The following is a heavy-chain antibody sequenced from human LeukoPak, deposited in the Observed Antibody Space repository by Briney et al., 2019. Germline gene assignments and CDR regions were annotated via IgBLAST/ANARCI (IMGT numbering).Heavy chain of an antibody. J-gene: IGHJ6*02. CDR3: ARGQYYYDSSGYYPGDYYYGMDV. Sequence: ASETLSLTCAVYGGSFSGYYWSWIRQPPGKGLEWIGEINHSGSTNYNPSLKSRVTISVDTSKNQFSLKLSSVTAADTAVYYCARGQYYYDSSGYYPGDYYYGMDVWGQGTLVTVSS. D-gene: IGHD3-22*01. CDR2: INHSGST. CDR1: GGSFSGYY. V-gene: IGHV4-34*01.